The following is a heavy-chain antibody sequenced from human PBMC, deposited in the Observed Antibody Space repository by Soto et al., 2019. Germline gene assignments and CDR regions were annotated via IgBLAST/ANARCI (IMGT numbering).Heavy chain of an antibody. CDR3: ARNGTYSSSLSQYSGMDV. V-gene: IGHV1-69*01. Sequence: QVQLVQSGAEVKEPGSSVRASCKASGGTFDNFIMNWVRQTPGRGLEWMGGIVPMLGTPTYAEKFKGRVTISATGSTSTMYMEVTSLRSEATAIYYCARNGTYSSSLSQYSGMDVWGQGTTVTVSS. D-gene: IGHD1-26*01. CDR1: GGTFDNFI. CDR2: IVPMLGTP. J-gene: IGHJ6*02.